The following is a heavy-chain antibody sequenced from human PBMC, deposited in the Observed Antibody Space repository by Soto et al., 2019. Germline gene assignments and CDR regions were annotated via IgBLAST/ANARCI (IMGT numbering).Heavy chain of an antibody. CDR1: GYSFTSYW. CDR3: ARLYGDLYYFDY. Sequence: PGESLKISCKGSGYSFTSYWISWVRQMPGKGVGWMGRIDPSDSYTNYSPSFQGHVTISADRSISTAYLQWSSLKASDTAMYYCARLYGDLYYFDYWGQGTLVTVSS. V-gene: IGHV5-10-1*01. J-gene: IGHJ4*02. CDR2: IDPSDSYT. D-gene: IGHD4-17*01.